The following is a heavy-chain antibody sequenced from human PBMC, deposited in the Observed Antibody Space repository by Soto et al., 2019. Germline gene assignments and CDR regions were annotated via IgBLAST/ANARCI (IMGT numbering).Heavy chain of an antibody. Sequence: GGSLRLSCAASGFQFSSSAMSWVRQAPGKGQEWVSSISGTGDGIYYADSVKGRFTISRDNSKNTLYLQMSSLRDDDTSVYHFAKVIYCNFWSGSYQYYYYMDVWGNGTTVTVSS. D-gene: IGHD3-3*01. CDR3: AKVIYCNFWSGSYQYYYYMDV. J-gene: IGHJ6*03. CDR1: GFQFSSSA. CDR2: ISGTGDGI. V-gene: IGHV3-23*01.